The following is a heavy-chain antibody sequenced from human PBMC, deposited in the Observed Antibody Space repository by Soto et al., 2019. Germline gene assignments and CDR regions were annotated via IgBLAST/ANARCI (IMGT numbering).Heavy chain of an antibody. CDR1: GFTFSSYG. V-gene: IGHV3-33*01. CDR2: IWYDGSNK. Sequence: GGSLRLSCAASGFTFSSYGMHWVRQAPGKGLEWVAVIWYDGSNKYYADSVKGRFTISRDNSKNTLYLQMNSLRAEDTAVYYCARDGRVGATKFDYWGQGTLVTVSS. D-gene: IGHD1-26*01. CDR3: ARDGRVGATKFDY. J-gene: IGHJ4*02.